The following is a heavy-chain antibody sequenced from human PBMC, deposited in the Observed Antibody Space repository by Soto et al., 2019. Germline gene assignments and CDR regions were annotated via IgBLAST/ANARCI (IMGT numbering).Heavy chain of an antibody. V-gene: IGHV1-46*01. CDR2: INLSVSST. CDR1: GYTFTSYY. CDR3: AREGPIGEYYGMDV. D-gene: IGHD2-15*01. J-gene: IGHJ6*02. Sequence: GASVKVSCKASGYTFTSYYMHWLRQAPGQGLEWMGVINLSVSSTTYAQKFQGRVTMTRDTSTSTVYMELSSLTSEDTAIYYCAREGPIGEYYGMDVWGQGTTVTAP.